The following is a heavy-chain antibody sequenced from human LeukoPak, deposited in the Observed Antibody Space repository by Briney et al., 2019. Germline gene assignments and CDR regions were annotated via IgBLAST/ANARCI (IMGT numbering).Heavy chain of an antibody. CDR2: ISAYNGNT. Sequence: ASVKVSCKASGYTFTSYGISWVRQAPGQGLEWMGWISAYNGNTNYAQKLQGRVTITTDTSTSTAYMELRSLRSDDTAVYYCARELNYQAAYGSGSHRAFDIWGQGTMVTVSS. J-gene: IGHJ3*02. CDR3: ARELNYQAAYGSGSHRAFDI. V-gene: IGHV1-18*01. D-gene: IGHD3-10*01. CDR1: GYTFTSYG.